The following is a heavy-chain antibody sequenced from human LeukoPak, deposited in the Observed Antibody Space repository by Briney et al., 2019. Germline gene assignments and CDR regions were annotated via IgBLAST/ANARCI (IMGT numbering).Heavy chain of an antibody. Sequence: SETLSLTCAVSEMSFIAYYWNWIRQSPGKGLEWIGDINYGGSTKYTPSLEGRGTILIDTSKNQSSLKLTSVTAADTAVYYCARGFPPGSGSRGSHAFDLWGQGTMVTVSS. CDR1: EMSFIAYY. D-gene: IGHD6-19*01. J-gene: IGHJ3*01. CDR3: ARGFPPGSGSRGSHAFDL. V-gene: IGHV4-34*01. CDR2: INYGGST.